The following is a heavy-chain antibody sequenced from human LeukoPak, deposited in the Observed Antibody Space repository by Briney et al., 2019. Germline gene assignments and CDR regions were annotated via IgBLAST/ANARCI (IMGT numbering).Heavy chain of an antibody. Sequence: GGSLRLSCAASVFTFSSYEMNWVRQAPGKGLEWVSYISSSGSTIYYADSVKGRFTISRDNAKNSLFLQMNSLRAEDTALYYCARSLYYYDSSGYYGIDYWGQGTLVTVSS. CDR3: ARSLYYYDSSGYYGIDY. CDR2: ISSSGSTI. D-gene: IGHD3-22*01. CDR1: VFTFSSYE. J-gene: IGHJ4*02. V-gene: IGHV3-48*03.